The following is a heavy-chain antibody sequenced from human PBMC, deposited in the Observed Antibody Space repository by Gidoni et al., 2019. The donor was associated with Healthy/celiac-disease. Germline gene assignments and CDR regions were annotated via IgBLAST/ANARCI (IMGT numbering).Heavy chain of an antibody. V-gene: IGHV3-48*03. Sequence: EMQLVESGGGLVQPGGSLRLSCAASGFTFSSYEMNWVRQAPGKGLEWVSNISSSGSTIYYADSVKGRFTISRDNAKNSLYLQMNSLRAEDTAVYYCAREGSAAGDFDYWGQGTLVTVSS. CDR2: ISSSGSTI. CDR3: AREGSAAGDFDY. D-gene: IGHD6-13*01. J-gene: IGHJ4*02. CDR1: GFTFSSYE.